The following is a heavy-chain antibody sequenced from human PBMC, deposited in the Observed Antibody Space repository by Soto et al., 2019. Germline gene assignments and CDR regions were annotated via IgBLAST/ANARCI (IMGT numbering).Heavy chain of an antibody. CDR1: GYSFTSYW. CDR3: ARPDPSGIAAAGTPGAFDI. CDR2: IYPGDSDT. Sequence: PGESLKISCKGSGYSFTSYWIGWVRQMPGKGLEWMGIIYPGDSDTRYSPSFQGQVTVSADKSISTAYLQWSSLKASDTAMYYCARPDPSGIAAAGTPGAFDIWGQGTMVTVSS. J-gene: IGHJ3*02. D-gene: IGHD6-13*01. V-gene: IGHV5-51*01.